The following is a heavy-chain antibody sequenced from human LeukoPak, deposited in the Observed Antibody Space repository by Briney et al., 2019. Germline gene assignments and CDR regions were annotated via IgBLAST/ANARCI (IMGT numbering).Heavy chain of an antibody. V-gene: IGHV3-23*01. Sequence: GGSLRLPCAASGFTFSTYAMSWVRQAPGKGLEWVSAISGGGSSTYYADSVKGRFTISRDNSKNTLSLQMNSLRAEDTAVYYCAKLSSGSYYSPFDYWGQGTLVTVSS. CDR1: GFTFSTYA. D-gene: IGHD3-10*01. CDR2: ISGGGSST. CDR3: AKLSSGSYYSPFDY. J-gene: IGHJ4*02.